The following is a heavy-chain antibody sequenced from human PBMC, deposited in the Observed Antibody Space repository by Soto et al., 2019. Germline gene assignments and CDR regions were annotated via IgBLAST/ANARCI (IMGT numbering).Heavy chain of an antibody. V-gene: IGHV2-5*02. CDR3: AQRRRAAATYIFDI. Sequence: GSGPTLVNPTQTITLTRTFSGFSLSTSGVGVGWIRQPPGKALEWLAVIYWDDDMRYSPSLKSRLTITKDTSRNQVILTMTNMDVVDTATYYCAQRRRAAATYIFDIWGQGTMVTVSS. D-gene: IGHD6-13*01. CDR1: GFSLSTSGVG. J-gene: IGHJ3*02. CDR2: IYWDDDM.